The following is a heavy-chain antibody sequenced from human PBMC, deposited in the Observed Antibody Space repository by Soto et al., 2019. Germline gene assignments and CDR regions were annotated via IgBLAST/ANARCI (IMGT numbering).Heavy chain of an antibody. CDR1: GGSISSGDYY. J-gene: IGHJ4*02. CDR3: ARGGSGDIVVVAAIDY. Sequence: QVQLQESGPGLVKPSQTLSLTCSVSGGSISSGDYYWSWVRQHPGKGLEWIGYIFYSGSTYYNPSLKSRVTTSVDTSKNQFSLKLRSVTAADTAVYYCARGGSGDIVVVAAIDYWGQGTLVTVSS. CDR2: IFYSGST. D-gene: IGHD2-15*01. V-gene: IGHV4-31*03.